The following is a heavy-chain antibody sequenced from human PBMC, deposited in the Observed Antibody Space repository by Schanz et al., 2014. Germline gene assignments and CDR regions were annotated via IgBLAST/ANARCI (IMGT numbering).Heavy chain of an antibody. Sequence: QVQLVESGGGVVQPGRSLRLSCGASGFTFSDYGTHWVRQAPEKGLEYVSAITKDGRSAYYADSVKGRFTISRDNAKNTLYLQMNSLRADDTAVYYCARLVPYWVRGGMDVWGQGTTVTVSS. D-gene: IGHD2-21*01. J-gene: IGHJ6*02. CDR3: ARLVPYWVRGGMDV. V-gene: IGHV3-64*04. CDR2: ITKDGRSA. CDR1: GFTFSDYG.